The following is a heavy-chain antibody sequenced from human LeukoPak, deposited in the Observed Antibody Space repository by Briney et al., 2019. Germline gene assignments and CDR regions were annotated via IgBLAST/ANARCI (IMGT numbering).Heavy chain of an antibody. V-gene: IGHV3-21*01. CDR2: ISSSSSYI. J-gene: IGHJ6*03. D-gene: IGHD3-10*01. CDR3: ARATMVRRGVYYYYYMDV. Sequence: GGSLRLSCAASGFTFSSYSMNWVRQAPGKGLEWGSSISSSSSYIYYADSVKGRFTISRDNAKNSLYLQMNSLRAEDTAVYYCARATMVRRGVYYYYYMDVWGKGTTVTVSS. CDR1: GFTFSSYS.